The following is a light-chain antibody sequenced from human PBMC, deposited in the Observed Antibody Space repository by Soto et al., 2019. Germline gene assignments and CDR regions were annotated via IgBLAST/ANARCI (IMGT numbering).Light chain of an antibody. V-gene: IGLV2-14*03. Sequence: QSALTQPASVSGSPGQSITISCTGTSSDVGGYNYVSWYQHHPGKAPKLIIYDVSSRPSGVSNRFSGSKSGNTASLTISGLQAEDEADYSCSSYSGSSTLYVFGTGTKLTVL. CDR1: SSDVGGYNY. CDR3: SSYSGSSTLYV. CDR2: DVS. J-gene: IGLJ1*01.